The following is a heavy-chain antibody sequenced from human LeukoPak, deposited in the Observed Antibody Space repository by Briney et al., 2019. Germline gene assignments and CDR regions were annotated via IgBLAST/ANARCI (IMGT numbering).Heavy chain of an antibody. CDR1: GYSFLNYG. V-gene: IGHV1-18*01. CDR3: ARLLAARPTGDYYYYMDV. D-gene: IGHD6-6*01. CDR2: ISAYNKNT. J-gene: IGHJ6*03. Sequence: ASVKVSCKASGYSFLNYGIAWVRQAPGQGLEWMGWISAYNKNTNYAQKLQGRVTMTTDTSTRTAYMELRSLRSDDTAVYYCARLLAARPTGDYYYYMDVWGKGTTVTVSS.